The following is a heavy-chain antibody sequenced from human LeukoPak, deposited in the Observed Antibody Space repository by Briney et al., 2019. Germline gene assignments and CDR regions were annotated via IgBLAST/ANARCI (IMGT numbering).Heavy chain of an antibody. J-gene: IGHJ4*02. V-gene: IGHV4-59*01. D-gene: IGHD1-1*01. Sequence: SETLSLTCTVSGGSISSYYWSLIRQPPGKGLEWIGYIVHSGSTNYNPSLKSRVTISVDTSKNQFSLRMSSMTAADTAVYHCARATGPFYTDFDYWGQGTLVTVSS. CDR1: GGSISSYY. CDR3: ARATGPFYTDFDY. CDR2: IVHSGST.